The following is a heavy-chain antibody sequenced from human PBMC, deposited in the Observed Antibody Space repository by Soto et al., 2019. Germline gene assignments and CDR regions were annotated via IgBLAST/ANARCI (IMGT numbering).Heavy chain of an antibody. CDR3: AREDIVVVPAAIGYYYGMYX. V-gene: IGHV1-18*01. D-gene: IGHD2-2*02. CDR1: GYTFTSYG. Sequence: SVKVSCKASGYTFTSYGISWVRQAPGQGLEWMGWISAYNGKKNYAHKLQGRVTMTTDTSTSTAYMELRSLRSDDTAVYYCAREDIVVVPAAIGYYYGMYXWGQVITVTVS. CDR2: ISAYNGKK. J-gene: IGHJ6*02.